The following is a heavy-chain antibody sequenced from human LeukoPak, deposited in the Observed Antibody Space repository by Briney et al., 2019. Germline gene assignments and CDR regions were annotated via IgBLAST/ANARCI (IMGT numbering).Heavy chain of an antibody. CDR2: ISAYNGNT. CDR3: ARDVSFRYGSGSYDAFDI. V-gene: IGHV1-18*01. CDR1: GYTFTSYG. D-gene: IGHD3-10*01. Sequence: ASVKVSCKASGYTFTSYGISWVRQAPGQGLEWMGWISAYNGNTNYAQKLQGRVTMTTDTSTSTAYMELRSLRSDDTAVYYCARDVSFRYGSGSYDAFDIWGQGTMVTVSS. J-gene: IGHJ3*02.